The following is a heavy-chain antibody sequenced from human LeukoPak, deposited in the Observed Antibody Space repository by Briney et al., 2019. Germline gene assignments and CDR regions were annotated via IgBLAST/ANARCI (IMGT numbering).Heavy chain of an antibody. CDR3: ARGGKIPLAGTRSPQYFQH. CDR2: IRYDGSNK. CDR1: GFTFSSYD. Sequence: PGGSLRLSCAASGFTFSSYDMHWVRQAPGKGLQWVTYIRYDGSNKYYADSVKGRFTISRDNSKNTLYLQMNSLRPEDTAVYYCARGGKIPLAGTRSPQYFQHWGQGTLVTVSS. V-gene: IGHV3-30*02. D-gene: IGHD6-19*01. J-gene: IGHJ1*01.